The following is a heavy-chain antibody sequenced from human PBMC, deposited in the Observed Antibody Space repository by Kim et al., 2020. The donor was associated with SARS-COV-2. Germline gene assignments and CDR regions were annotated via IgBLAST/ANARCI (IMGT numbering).Heavy chain of an antibody. Sequence: ASVKVSCKASGYTFTSYDINWVRQATGQGLEWMGWMNPNSGNTGYAQKFQGRVTMTRNTSISTAYMELSSLRSEDTAVYYYVAGVLPAAIFYYYGMDVWGQGTTVTVSS. J-gene: IGHJ6*02. V-gene: IGHV1-8*01. CDR1: GYTFTSYD. CDR2: MNPNSGNT. D-gene: IGHD2-2*01. CDR3: VAGVLPAAIFYYYGMDV.